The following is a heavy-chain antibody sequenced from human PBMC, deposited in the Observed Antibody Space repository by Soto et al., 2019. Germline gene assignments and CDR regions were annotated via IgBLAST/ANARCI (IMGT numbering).Heavy chain of an antibody. V-gene: IGHV3-21*01. Sequence: PGGSLRLSCAASGFTFSSYSMNWVRQAPGKGLEWVSSISSSSSYIYYADSVKGRFTISRDNAKNSLYLQMNSLRAEDTAVYYCAASIRYFDWLFPDWGQGTLVTVSS. CDR1: GFTFSSYS. J-gene: IGHJ4*02. D-gene: IGHD3-9*01. CDR2: ISSSSSYI. CDR3: AASIRYFDWLFPD.